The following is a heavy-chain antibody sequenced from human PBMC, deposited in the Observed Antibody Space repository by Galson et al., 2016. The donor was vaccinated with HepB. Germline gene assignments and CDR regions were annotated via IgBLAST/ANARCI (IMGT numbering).Heavy chain of an antibody. CDR3: ARVLPAADSYYDYGMDV. CDR1: GFTFSYYS. Sequence: SLRLSCAASGFTFSYYSMNWVRQAPGKGLEWVSFISSSSSYIYYADSVKGRFTISRDNAKNSLYLQMNSLRAEDTAVYYCARVLPAADSYYDYGMDVWGKGTTVTVSS. V-gene: IGHV3-21*01. CDR2: ISSSSSYI. D-gene: IGHD2-2*01. J-gene: IGHJ6*04.